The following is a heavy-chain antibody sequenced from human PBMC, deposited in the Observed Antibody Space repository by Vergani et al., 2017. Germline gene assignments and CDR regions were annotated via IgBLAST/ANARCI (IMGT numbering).Heavy chain of an antibody. Sequence: QVRLEESGPGLVKPSETLSLTCSVSGYSIGSGFYWAWIRQSPGEGLQWLTSIHNRGKTYHNPSLKSRVSVSLDTSKNRFSLNLTSVTATDTAVYYCARGPYGDYGSGSDYWGQGTLVTVSS. CDR2: IHNRGKT. CDR1: GYSIGSGFY. CDR3: ARGPYGDYGSGSDY. D-gene: IGHD4-17*01. J-gene: IGHJ4*02. V-gene: IGHV4-38-2*02.